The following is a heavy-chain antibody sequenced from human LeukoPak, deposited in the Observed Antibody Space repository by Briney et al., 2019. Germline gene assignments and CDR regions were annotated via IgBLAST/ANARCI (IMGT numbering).Heavy chain of an antibody. J-gene: IGHJ4*02. V-gene: IGHV3-48*01. D-gene: IGHD3-9*01. Sequence: SGGSLRLSCAASGFTFSSYSMNWVRQAPGKGLEWVSYISSSSSTIYYADSVKGRFTISRDNAKNSLYLQMNSLRAEDTAVYYCARGDGYFDWLPALHFDVWGQGTLVTVSS. CDR3: ARGDGYFDWLPALHFDV. CDR2: ISSSSSTI. CDR1: GFTFSSYS.